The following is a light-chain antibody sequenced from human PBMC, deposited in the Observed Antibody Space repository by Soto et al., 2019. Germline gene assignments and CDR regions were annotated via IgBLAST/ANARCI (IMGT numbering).Light chain of an antibody. CDR2: SAS. CDR1: QGIDNS. Sequence: IRMTQSPSSLSASVGDRVTITCRASQGIDNSLAWFQKRPGKVPQLLVYSASTLEPGVPSRFSGSGSGTDFTLTISSLQPEDVATYYWLKYNTAPWTFGHGTKVEI. J-gene: IGKJ1*01. CDR3: LKYNTAPWT. V-gene: IGKV1-27*01.